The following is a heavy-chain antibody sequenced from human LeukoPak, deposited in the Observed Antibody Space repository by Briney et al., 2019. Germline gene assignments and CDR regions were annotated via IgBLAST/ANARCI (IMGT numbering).Heavy chain of an antibody. D-gene: IGHD4-11*01. Sequence: PGGSLRLSCVASGFTYSHYGMHWVRQAPGKGLGWVAVIWSDGTDKYYADAVKGRFTISRDNSRNTLYLQMNSLRGEDTAVYFCARDAQRGFDYSNSLRYWGQGTLVTVSS. V-gene: IGHV3-33*08. CDR3: ARDAQRGFDYSNSLRY. CDR1: GFTYSHYG. J-gene: IGHJ4*02. CDR2: IWSDGTDK.